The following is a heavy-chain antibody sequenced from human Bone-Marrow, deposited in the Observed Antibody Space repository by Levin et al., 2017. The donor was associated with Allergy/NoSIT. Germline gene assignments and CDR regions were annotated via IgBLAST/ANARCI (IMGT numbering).Heavy chain of an antibody. CDR3: ATSGPSGWHHF. V-gene: IGHV1-8*01. Sequence: GESLKISCKASGYTFPNFDVNWVRQATGQGLEWMGWMNPHNGNTGYAQKFQGRLTMTRNTSISTAYMELSSLRFEDTAMYYCATSGPSGWHHFWGQGTLVTVSS. J-gene: IGHJ4*02. CDR2: MNPHNGNT. D-gene: IGHD6-19*01. CDR1: GYTFPNFD.